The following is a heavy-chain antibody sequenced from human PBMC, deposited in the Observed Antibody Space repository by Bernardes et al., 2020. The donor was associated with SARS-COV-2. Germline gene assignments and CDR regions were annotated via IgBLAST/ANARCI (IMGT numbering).Heavy chain of an antibody. CDR3: ARDLRYGGNSIAFDI. V-gene: IGHV3-21*01. D-gene: IGHD2-21*02. J-gene: IGHJ3*02. CDR1: GFTFSSYS. CDR2: ISSSSSYI. Sequence: GGSLRLSCAASGFTFSSYSMNWVRQAPGKGLEWVSSISSSSSYIYYADSVKGRFTISRDNAKNSLYLQMNSLRAEDTAVYYCARDLRYGGNSIAFDIGGQGTMVTVSS.